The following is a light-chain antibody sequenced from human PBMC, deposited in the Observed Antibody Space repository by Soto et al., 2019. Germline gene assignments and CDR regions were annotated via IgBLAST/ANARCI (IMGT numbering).Light chain of an antibody. Sequence: EIVLTQSPATLSVSPGDRATLSCRASQSVTSDLAWLQQNPGHAPRLLLYDASTRATGIPARFSGSVSGTDFTLTISSLQSEDFAIYYCQQYNNWPLTFGGGTKVEIK. CDR1: QSVTSD. V-gene: IGKV3-15*01. CDR3: QQYNNWPLT. J-gene: IGKJ4*01. CDR2: DAS.